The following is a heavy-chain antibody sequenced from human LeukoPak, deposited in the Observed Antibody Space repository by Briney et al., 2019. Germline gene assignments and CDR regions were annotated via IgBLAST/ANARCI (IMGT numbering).Heavy chain of an antibody. CDR1: GGSISNYY. J-gene: IGHJ5*02. CDR2: IYYSGSI. D-gene: IGHD5-24*01. Sequence: SETLSLTCTVSGGSISNYYWSWIRQPPGKGLEWIGYIYYSGSINYNPSLKSRVTISVDTSKNQFSLKLSSVTAADTAVYYCARAGDGYNYNWFDPWGQGTLVTVSS. CDR3: ARAGDGYNYNWFDP. V-gene: IGHV4-59*01.